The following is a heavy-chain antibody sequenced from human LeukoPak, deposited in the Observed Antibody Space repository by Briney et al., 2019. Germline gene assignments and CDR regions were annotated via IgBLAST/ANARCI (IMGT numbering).Heavy chain of an antibody. CDR1: GFIFSDYY. CDR2: LHTDGSAT. Sequence: PGGSLRLSCAASGFIFSDYYMSWIRQAPGKGLVWVSRLHTDGSATFYADSVKGRFTISGDNPKSTLYLQMNSLTAEDTAIYYCAREGHYDTRGPDYWGQGTLVTVSS. J-gene: IGHJ4*02. CDR3: AREGHYDTRGPDY. D-gene: IGHD3-22*01. V-gene: IGHV3-74*01.